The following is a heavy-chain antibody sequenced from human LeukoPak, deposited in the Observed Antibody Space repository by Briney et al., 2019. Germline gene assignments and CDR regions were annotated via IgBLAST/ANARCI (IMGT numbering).Heavy chain of an antibody. CDR1: GFSFSTYG. Sequence: GGSLRLSCAASGFSFSTYGLHWVRQAPGKGLEWVAVISYDGSNTYYTDSVRGRFTISRDNSKNTLYLQMNSLRAEDTAVYYCAKSTAYSISMIVVIKPMDTWGQGTTVTVSS. V-gene: IGHV3-30*18. CDR2: ISYDGSNT. J-gene: IGHJ6*02. CDR3: AKSTAYSISMIVVIKPMDT. D-gene: IGHD3-22*01.